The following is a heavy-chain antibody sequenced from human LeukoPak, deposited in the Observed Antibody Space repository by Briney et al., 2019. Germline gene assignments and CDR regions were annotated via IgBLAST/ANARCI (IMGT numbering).Heavy chain of an antibody. CDR3: AKDVEQQLVIDY. Sequence: GGSLRLSCAASGFTFSSYGMHWVRQAPGKGLEWVAFIRYDGSNKYYADSVKGRFTISRDNSKNTLYLQMNSLRAEDTAVYYCAKDVEQQLVIDYWGQGTLVAISP. D-gene: IGHD6-13*01. V-gene: IGHV3-30*02. CDR1: GFTFSSYG. CDR2: IRYDGSNK. J-gene: IGHJ4*02.